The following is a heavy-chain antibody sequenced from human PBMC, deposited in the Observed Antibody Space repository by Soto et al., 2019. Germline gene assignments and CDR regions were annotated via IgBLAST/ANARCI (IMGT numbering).Heavy chain of an antibody. D-gene: IGHD3-10*01. CDR2: MSYDGTTK. V-gene: IGHV3-30-3*01. CDR1: GFILSNYV. J-gene: IGHJ4*02. CDR3: AREVLWSRYFDY. Sequence: QVQLVESGGGVVRLGGSLRLSFKAFGFILSNYVMYGVRKAPGKGLEWVAFMSYDGTTKSYADSVKGRFTISRDNSQNTLYLQMNSLRPEDTGVYYCAREVLWSRYFDYWGQGSLVTVSS.